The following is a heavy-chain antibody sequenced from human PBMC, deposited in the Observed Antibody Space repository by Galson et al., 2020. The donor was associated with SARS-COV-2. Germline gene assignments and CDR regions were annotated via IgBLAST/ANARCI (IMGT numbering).Heavy chain of an antibody. CDR3: ARLHHALDYYYGMDV. CDR2: IYYSGST. J-gene: IGHJ6*02. CDR1: GGSISSSSYY. V-gene: IGHV4-39*01. Sequence: SETLSLTCTVSGGSISSSSYYWGWIRQPPGKGLEWIGSIYYSGSTYYNPSLKSRVTISVDTSKNQFSLKLSSVTAADTAVYYCARLHHALDYYYGMDVWGQGTTVTVSS.